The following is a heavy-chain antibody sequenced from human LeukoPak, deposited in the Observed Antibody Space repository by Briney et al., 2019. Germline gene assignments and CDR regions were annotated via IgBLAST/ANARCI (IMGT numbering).Heavy chain of an antibody. Sequence: GGFLRLSCAASGFTFSSYGMHWVRQAPGKGLEWVAFIRYDGSNKYYADSVKGRFTISRDNSKNTLYLQMNSLRAEDTAVYYCAKVSIAVAGKVDYWGQGTLVTVSS. V-gene: IGHV3-30*02. CDR3: AKVSIAVAGKVDY. CDR1: GFTFSSYG. CDR2: IRYDGSNK. J-gene: IGHJ4*02. D-gene: IGHD6-19*01.